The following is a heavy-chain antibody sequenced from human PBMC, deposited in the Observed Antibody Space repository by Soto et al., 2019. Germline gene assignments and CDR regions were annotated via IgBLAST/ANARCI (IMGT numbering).Heavy chain of an antibody. Sequence: PSETLSLTCAVYGGSFSPYFWSWIRQPPGKGLEWIGEINHSGSTNYNPSLTRRATLSVDTSKNQVSLKLTSVTAADTAVYYCASFKRGYSYGWDYYYYGMDVWGQGTTVTVSS. J-gene: IGHJ6*02. CDR3: ASFKRGYSYGWDYYYYGMDV. CDR1: GGSFSPYF. V-gene: IGHV4-34*01. CDR2: INHSGST. D-gene: IGHD5-18*01.